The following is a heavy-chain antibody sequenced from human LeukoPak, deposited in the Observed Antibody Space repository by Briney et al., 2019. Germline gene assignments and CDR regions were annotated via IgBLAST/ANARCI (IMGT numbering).Heavy chain of an antibody. Sequence: AGGSLRLSCAASGFIFSSYGMHWVRQAPGKGLEWVAFIRYDGSNTYYADSVKGRFTISRDNSKNTLYLQMNSLRGEDTAVYYCAKDRVAVAYNWGQGTLVTVSS. J-gene: IGHJ4*02. D-gene: IGHD6-19*01. CDR3: AKDRVAVAYN. V-gene: IGHV3-30*02. CDR2: IRYDGSNT. CDR1: GFIFSSYG.